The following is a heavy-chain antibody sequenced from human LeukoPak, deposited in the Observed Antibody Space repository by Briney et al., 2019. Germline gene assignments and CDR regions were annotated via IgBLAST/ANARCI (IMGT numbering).Heavy chain of an antibody. J-gene: IGHJ3*02. Sequence: SETLSLTCTVSGGSISSGGYYWSWIRQPPGKGLEWIGYIYHSGSTYYNPSLKSRVTISVDKSKNQFSLKLSSVTAADTAVYYCARDVPIYEMATTKPQNAFDIWGQGTMVTVSS. CDR3: ARDVPIYEMATTKPQNAFDI. CDR1: GGSISSGGYY. CDR2: IYHSGST. D-gene: IGHD5-24*01. V-gene: IGHV4-30-2*01.